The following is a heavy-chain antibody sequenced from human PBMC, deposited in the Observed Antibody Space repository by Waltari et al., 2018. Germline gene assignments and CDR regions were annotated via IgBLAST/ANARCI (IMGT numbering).Heavy chain of an antibody. J-gene: IGHJ4*02. CDR2: ISYGGSNK. CDR1: GFTFSSYA. V-gene: IGHV3-30-3*01. CDR3: ARTAGAFDY. Sequence: QVQLVESGGGVVQPGRFLRLSCAASGFTFSSYAMHWVRQAPGKGLEGGAVISYGGSNKHFADSVKGRFTISRDNSKNTLYLQMNSLRAEDTAVYYCARTAGAFDYWGRGTLVTVSS. D-gene: IGHD1-26*01.